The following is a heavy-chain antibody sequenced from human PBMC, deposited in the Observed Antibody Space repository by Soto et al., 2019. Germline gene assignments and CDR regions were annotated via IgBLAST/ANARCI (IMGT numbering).Heavy chain of an antibody. J-gene: IGHJ4*02. V-gene: IGHV4-31*03. CDR1: GGSISNGGYY. Sequence: SETLSLTCTVSGGSISNGGYYWSWIRQHPGKGLEWIGYIYYSGSTYYNPSLKSRVTISVDTSKNQFSLKLSSVTAADTAVYYCARLLGYCSSTSCYESVVDYWGQGTLVTVSS. CDR2: IYYSGST. CDR3: ARLLGYCSSTSCYESVVDY. D-gene: IGHD2-2*01.